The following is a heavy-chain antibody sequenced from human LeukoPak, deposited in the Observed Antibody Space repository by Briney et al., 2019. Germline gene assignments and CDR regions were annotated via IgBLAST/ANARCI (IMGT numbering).Heavy chain of an antibody. Sequence: SQTLSLTCAISRDSISSNSATWNWIRQSPSRGLEWLGRTYYRSKWYNEYAVSVKSRMTINADTSKNQFSLQLNSVTPEDTAVYYCARRKDGGNYFDYWGQGTLVTVSS. CDR2: TYYRSKWYN. CDR3: ARRKDGGNYFDY. CDR1: RDSISSNSAT. D-gene: IGHD4-23*01. J-gene: IGHJ4*02. V-gene: IGHV6-1*01.